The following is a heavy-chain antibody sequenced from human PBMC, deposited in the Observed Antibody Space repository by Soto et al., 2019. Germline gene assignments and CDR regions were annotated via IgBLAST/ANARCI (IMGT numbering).Heavy chain of an antibody. D-gene: IGHD3-10*01. Sequence: QVQLQESGPGLVKPSETLSLTCTVSGGSISSYYWSWIRQPPGQGLEWIGYIYYSGSTNYNPSLKSRVTISVATSKNQFSLKLSSVTAADTAVYYCARGDPLLWFGEKVYYGMDVWGQGTTVTVSS. CDR2: IYYSGST. J-gene: IGHJ6*02. CDR1: GGSISSYY. V-gene: IGHV4-59*01. CDR3: ARGDPLLWFGEKVYYGMDV.